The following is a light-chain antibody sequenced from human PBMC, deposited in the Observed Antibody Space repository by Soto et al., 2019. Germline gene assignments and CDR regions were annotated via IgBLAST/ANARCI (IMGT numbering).Light chain of an antibody. CDR1: SGHSSYA. CDR3: QTWGTGIHYV. J-gene: IGLJ1*01. Sequence: QLVLTQSPSASASLGASVKLTCTLSSGHSSYAIAWHQQQPEKGPRYLMKLNSDGSHSKGEGIPDRFSGSSSGAERYLTISSLQSEDEADYYCQTWGTGIHYVFGTGTKLTVL. V-gene: IGLV4-69*01. CDR2: LNSDGSH.